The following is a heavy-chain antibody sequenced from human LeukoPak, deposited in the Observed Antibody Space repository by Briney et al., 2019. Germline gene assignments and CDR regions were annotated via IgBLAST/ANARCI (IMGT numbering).Heavy chain of an antibody. CDR2: ISSGSSYI. J-gene: IGHJ4*02. CDR1: GFTFSTYS. CDR3: ARGGYYFDS. Sequence: GGSLRLSCAASGFTFSTYSMNWVRQAPGKGLEWVSSISSGSSYIYYANSMKGRFTISRDNAKNSLYLQMNSLRAEDTAVYYCARGGYYFDSWGQGTLVTVSS. V-gene: IGHV3-21*01.